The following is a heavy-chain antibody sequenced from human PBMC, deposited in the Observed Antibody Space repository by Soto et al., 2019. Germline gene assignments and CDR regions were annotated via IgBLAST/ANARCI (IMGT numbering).Heavy chain of an antibody. CDR1: GYTFTSYA. CDR3: ARVVGGIPVAGSWNWFDP. V-gene: IGHV1-18*04. CDR2: ISTYNGNT. J-gene: IGHJ5*02. Sequence: VKVSCKASGYTFTSYALSWVRHAPGQGLEWMGWISTYNGNTNYAQNLQGRVTMTTDISTNTAYMELRSLRSDDTAVYYCARVVGGIPVAGSWNWFDPWGQGTLVTVSS. D-gene: IGHD6-19*01.